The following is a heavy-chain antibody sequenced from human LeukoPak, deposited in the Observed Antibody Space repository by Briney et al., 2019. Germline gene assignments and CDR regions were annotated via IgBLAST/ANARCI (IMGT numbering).Heavy chain of an antibody. D-gene: IGHD3-10*01. CDR3: ARASPYYYGSGSYYSMVWYYYYGMDV. CDR1: GFTFSDYS. Sequence: GSLRLSCAGSGFTFSDYSMEWVRQAPGKGLEWIGYINKSGSTNYTPSLKSRVTISVDTSKTQFSLKLSSVTAADTAVYYCARASPYYYGSGSYYSMVWYYYYGMDVWGQGTTVTVSS. J-gene: IGHJ6*02. V-gene: IGHV4-59*01. CDR2: INKSGST.